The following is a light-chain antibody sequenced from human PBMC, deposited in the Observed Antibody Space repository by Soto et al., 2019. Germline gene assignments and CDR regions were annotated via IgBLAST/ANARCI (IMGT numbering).Light chain of an antibody. Sequence: QSVLTQPPSASGSPGQSVTISCTGTSSDVGGYTYLSWYQQHPGKAPKLLIHDVTERPSGVPDRFSGSRSDSTASLTVSGLKAEDEADYYCSSYAGNDIVLFGGGTKVTVL. CDR2: DVT. V-gene: IGLV2-8*01. J-gene: IGLJ2*01. CDR3: SSYAGNDIVL. CDR1: SSDVGGYTY.